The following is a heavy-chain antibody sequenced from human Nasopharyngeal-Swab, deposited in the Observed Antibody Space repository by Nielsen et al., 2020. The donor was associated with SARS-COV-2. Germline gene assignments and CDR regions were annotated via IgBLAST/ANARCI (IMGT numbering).Heavy chain of an antibody. V-gene: IGHV4-34*01. D-gene: IGHD3-22*01. CDR3: ARGAAGYYDSSGYPYFDY. CDR1: GGSISSYY. CDR2: INHSGST. Sequence: SETLSLTCTVSGGSISSYYWSWIRQPAGKGLEWIGEINHSGSTNYNPSLKSRVTISVDTSKNQFSLKLSSVTAADTAVYYCARGAAGYYDSSGYPYFDYWGQGTLVTVSS. J-gene: IGHJ4*02.